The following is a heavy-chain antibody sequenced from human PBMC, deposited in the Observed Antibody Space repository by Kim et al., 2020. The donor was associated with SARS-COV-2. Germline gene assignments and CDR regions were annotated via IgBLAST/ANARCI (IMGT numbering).Heavy chain of an antibody. Sequence: GGSLRLSCAASGITVSSNYMSWVRQAPGKGLEWVSIIYPGGSTYYTDSVNGRFTISRDNSKNSLYLQMNSLRAEDTAVYYCAREVTPGAFDIWGQGTMVTVSS. CDR2: IYPGGST. D-gene: IGHD2-21*02. CDR1: GITVSSNY. CDR3: AREVTPGAFDI. J-gene: IGHJ3*02. V-gene: IGHV3-66*02.